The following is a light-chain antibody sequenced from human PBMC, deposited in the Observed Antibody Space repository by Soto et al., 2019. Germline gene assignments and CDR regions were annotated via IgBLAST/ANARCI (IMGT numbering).Light chain of an antibody. J-gene: IGKJ2*01. CDR3: QQYGSSPFT. V-gene: IGKV3-20*01. CDR1: QSVSSNY. Sequence: EIVLTQSPDTLSLSPGDRATLPCRASQSVSSNYVAWYQQKPGQAPRLLTHGSSSRATGIPDRFSGRGFGTDFTLVISRLEPEDFAVYYCQQYGSSPFTFGQGTKLEIK. CDR2: GSS.